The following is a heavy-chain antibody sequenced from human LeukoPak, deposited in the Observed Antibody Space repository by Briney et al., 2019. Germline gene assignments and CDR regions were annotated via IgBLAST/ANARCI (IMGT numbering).Heavy chain of an antibody. V-gene: IGHV4-61*08. CDR2: IYYSGST. D-gene: IGHD4-17*01. CDR1: GGSVSSGGYS. J-gene: IGHJ5*02. CDR3: ARGATVTTLVWFDP. Sequence: SETLSLTCTASGGSVSSGGYSWSWIRQPPGKGLEWIGYIYYSGSTNYNPSLKSRVTISVDTSKNQFSLKLSSVTAADTAVYYCARGATVTTLVWFDPWGQGTLVTVSS.